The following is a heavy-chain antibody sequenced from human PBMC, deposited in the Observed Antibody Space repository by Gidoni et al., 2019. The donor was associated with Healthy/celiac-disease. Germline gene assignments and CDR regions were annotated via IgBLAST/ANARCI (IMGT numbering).Heavy chain of an antibody. Sequence: QVQLQQWGAGLLKPSETLSLTCAVYGGSFSGYYWRWIRQPPGKGLEWIGEIKHSGSTNYNPSLKSRVTISVDTSKNQFSLKLSSVTAADTAVYYCARGKGYYYYYYMDVWGKGTTVTVSS. J-gene: IGHJ6*03. CDR2: IKHSGST. CDR1: GGSFSGYY. CDR3: ARGKGYYYYYYMDV. V-gene: IGHV4-34*01.